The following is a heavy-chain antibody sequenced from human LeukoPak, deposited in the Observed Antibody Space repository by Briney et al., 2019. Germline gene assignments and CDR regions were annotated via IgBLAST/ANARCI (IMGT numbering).Heavy chain of an antibody. D-gene: IGHD3-22*01. V-gene: IGHV4-34*01. J-gene: IGHJ4*02. CDR1: AGSSSDYY. CDR3: ARGRVVITPTRPPFDF. Sequence: SQTLSLACAVYAGSSSDYYCGWIRPPPGKGLEWLGEVNHIGSTNSNPSLKSQVTISEDPSKNQFSLKVSSETAADTAVYYCARGRVVITPTRPPFDFWGQGTLVTVSS. CDR2: VNHIGST.